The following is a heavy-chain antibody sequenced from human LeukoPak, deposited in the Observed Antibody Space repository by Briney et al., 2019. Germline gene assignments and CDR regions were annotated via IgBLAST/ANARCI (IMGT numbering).Heavy chain of an antibody. CDR3: ARTQFMMVVVPDDAFDI. Sequence: SLRLSCAASGFTFSSYGMHWVRQAPGKGLEWVAVIWYDGSNKYYADSVKGRFTISRDNSKNTLYLQMNSLRAEDTAVYYCARTQFMMVVVPDDAFDIWGQGTMVTVSS. J-gene: IGHJ3*02. D-gene: IGHD3-22*01. CDR1: GFTFSSYG. CDR2: IWYDGSNK. V-gene: IGHV3-33*01.